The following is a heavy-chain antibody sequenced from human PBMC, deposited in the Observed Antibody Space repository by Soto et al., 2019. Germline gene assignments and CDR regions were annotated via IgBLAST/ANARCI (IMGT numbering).Heavy chain of an antibody. CDR1: GFTFSSYW. V-gene: IGHV3-74*01. CDR2: INSDGSST. J-gene: IGHJ4*02. D-gene: IGHD6-19*01. CDR3: ARDLPRYSSGWVFDY. Sequence: GGSLRLSCAASGFTFSSYWMHWVRQAPGKGLVWVSRINSDGSSTSYADSVKGRFTISRDNAKNTLYLQMNSLRAEDTAVYYCARDLPRYSSGWVFDYWGQGTLVTVSS.